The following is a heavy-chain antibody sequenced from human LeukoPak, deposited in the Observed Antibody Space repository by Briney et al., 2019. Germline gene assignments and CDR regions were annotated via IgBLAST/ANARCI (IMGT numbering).Heavy chain of an antibody. J-gene: IGHJ4*02. D-gene: IGHD1-26*01. CDR3: ARLDSGSYYGPDY. CDR2: ISYDGSNK. V-gene: IGHV3-30*04. CDR1: GFTFSSYA. Sequence: GGSLRLSCAASGFTFSSYAMHWVRQAPGKGLEWVAVISYDGSNKYYADSVKGRFTISRDNSKNTLYLQMNSLRAEDTAVYYCARLDSGSYYGPDYWGQGTLVTVSS.